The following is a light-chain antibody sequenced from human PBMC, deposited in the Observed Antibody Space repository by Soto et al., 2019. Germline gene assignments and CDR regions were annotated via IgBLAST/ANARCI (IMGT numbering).Light chain of an antibody. CDR1: SSDVGAYNY. J-gene: IGLJ1*01. CDR3: SSYTTSLTYV. Sequence: QSVLTQPASVSGSPGQSITISCTGASSDVGAYNYVSWYQQHPGKAPKLMIFDVSSRPSGVSDRFSGSKSGNTASLTISGLQADDEADYYCSSYTTSLTYVFGTGTKVTVL. CDR2: DVS. V-gene: IGLV2-14*03.